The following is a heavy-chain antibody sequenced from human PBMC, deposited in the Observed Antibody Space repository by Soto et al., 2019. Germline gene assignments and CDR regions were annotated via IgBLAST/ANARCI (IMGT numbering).Heavy chain of an antibody. V-gene: IGHV1-69*13. Sequence: SVKFSFKASGCTFSSYAISWVRQAPGQVLECMGGIIPIFGTANYAQKFQGRVTITADESTSTAYMELSSLRSEDTAVYYCLCAAAGPRFDYWGQGTLVTVSS. J-gene: IGHJ4*02. CDR2: IIPIFGTA. CDR1: GCTFSSYA. CDR3: LCAAAGPRFDY. D-gene: IGHD6-13*01.